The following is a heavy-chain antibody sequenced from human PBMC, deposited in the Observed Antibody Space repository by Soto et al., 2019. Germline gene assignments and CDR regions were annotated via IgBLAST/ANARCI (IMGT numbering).Heavy chain of an antibody. J-gene: IGHJ5*02. D-gene: IGHD5-12*01. CDR3: ARHHGPTTSENWFDP. CDR2: FSVYNGNT. Sequence: QVRLVQSGAELKKPGASVKVSCKASGNPFISYAISWVRQAPGQGLEWMGRFSVYNGNTIYAQKFHDRLTVTTDTSTTTAYMELRSLTSDDTAVYYCARHHGPTTSENWFDPWGQGTLVTVSS. V-gene: IGHV1-18*04. CDR1: GNPFISYA.